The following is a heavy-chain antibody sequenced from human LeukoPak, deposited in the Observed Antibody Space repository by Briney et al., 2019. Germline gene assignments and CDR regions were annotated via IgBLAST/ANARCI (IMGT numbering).Heavy chain of an antibody. CDR1: GYTFTSYD. V-gene: IGHV1-2*02. Sequence: ASVKVSCKASGYTFTSYDMHWVRQAPGQGLEWMGWINPNSGGTNYAQKFQGRVTMTRDTSISTAYMELSRLRSDDTAVYYCARSIVAAGYGYWGQGTLVTVSS. J-gene: IGHJ4*02. D-gene: IGHD6-13*01. CDR2: INPNSGGT. CDR3: ARSIVAAGYGY.